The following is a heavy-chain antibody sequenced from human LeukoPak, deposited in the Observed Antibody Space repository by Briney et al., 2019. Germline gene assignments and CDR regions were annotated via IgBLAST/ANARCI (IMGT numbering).Heavy chain of an antibody. CDR1: GGSISSGDYY. V-gene: IGHV4-30-4*08. J-gene: IGHJ4*02. CDR2: IYCSGST. CDR3: ATTGPYGAYFDY. Sequence: SQTLSLTCTVSGGSISSGDYYWSWIRQPPGKGLEWIGYIYCSGSTYYNPSLKSRVTISVDTSKNQFSLKLSSVTAADTAVYYCATTGPYGAYFDYWGQGTLVTVSS. D-gene: IGHD4-11*01.